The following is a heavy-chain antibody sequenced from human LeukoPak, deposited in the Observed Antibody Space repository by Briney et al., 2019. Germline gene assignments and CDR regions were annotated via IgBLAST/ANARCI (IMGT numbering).Heavy chain of an antibody. CDR2: IYHSGTT. V-gene: IGHV4-39*07. D-gene: IGHD2-2*01. J-gene: IGHJ6*03. CDR1: GGSISSRSYY. Sequence: SETLSLTCSVSGGSISSRSYYWGWIRQPSGKGLEWIGSIYHSGTTYYNPSLKSRVTISVDTSKNQFSLKLSSVTAADTAVYYCARVMGCSSTSCYGPHYYYYYMDVWGKGTTVTVSS. CDR3: ARVMGCSSTSCYGPHYYYYYMDV.